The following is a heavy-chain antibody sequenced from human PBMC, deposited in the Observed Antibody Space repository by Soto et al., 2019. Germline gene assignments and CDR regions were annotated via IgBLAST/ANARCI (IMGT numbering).Heavy chain of an antibody. J-gene: IGHJ3*02. V-gene: IGHV1-8*01. CDR2: MNPNSGNT. D-gene: IGHD2-2*01. CDR1: GYTFTSYD. Sequence: ASVKVSCKASGYTFTSYDINWVRQATGQGLEWMGWMNPNSGNTGYAQKFQGRVTMTRNTSISTAYMELSNLRSEDTAVYYCARVPAAAADAFDIWGQGTMVTVSS. CDR3: ARVPAAAADAFDI.